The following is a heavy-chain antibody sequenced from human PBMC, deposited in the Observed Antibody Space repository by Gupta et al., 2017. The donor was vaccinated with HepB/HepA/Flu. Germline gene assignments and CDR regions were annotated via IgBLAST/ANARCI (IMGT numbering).Heavy chain of an antibody. J-gene: IGHJ4*02. V-gene: IGHV1-2*04. CDR3: ARGGGIALEFDY. Sequence: QVQLVQSGAEVKKPGASVKVSCKASGYSFTGQHIHWVRQAPGQGLEWMGGINPNSGGTNYAQKFQDWVTMSRDTSISTAYMELRILKSDDTAIYYCARGGGIALEFDYWGQGTLVTVSS. CDR2: INPNSGGT. D-gene: IGHD6-13*01. CDR1: GYSFTGQH.